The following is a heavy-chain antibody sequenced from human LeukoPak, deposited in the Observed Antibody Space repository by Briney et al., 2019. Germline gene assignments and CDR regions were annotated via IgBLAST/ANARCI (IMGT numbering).Heavy chain of an antibody. Sequence: GGSLRLSCAASGFTFSSYSMNWVRQAPGKGLEWVPSISSSSSYIYYADSVKGRFTISRDNAKNSLYLQMNSLRAEDTAVYYCARDPSLDCSSTSCYGEAVAFDIWGQGTMVTVSS. D-gene: IGHD2-2*01. CDR3: ARDPSLDCSSTSCYGEAVAFDI. J-gene: IGHJ3*02. V-gene: IGHV3-21*01. CDR2: ISSSSSYI. CDR1: GFTFSSYS.